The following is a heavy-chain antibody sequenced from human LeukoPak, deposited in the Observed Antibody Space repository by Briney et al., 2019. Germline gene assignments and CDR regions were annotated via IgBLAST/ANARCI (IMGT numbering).Heavy chain of an antibody. D-gene: IGHD1-26*01. J-gene: IGHJ4*02. Sequence: HPSETLSLTCAVYGGSFGGYYWSWIRQPPGKGLEWIGEINHSGSTNYNPSLKSRVTISVDTSKNQFSLKLSSVTAADTAVYYCARGRRELDYWGQGTLVTVSS. CDR1: GGSFGGYY. CDR3: ARGRRELDY. V-gene: IGHV4-34*01. CDR2: INHSGST.